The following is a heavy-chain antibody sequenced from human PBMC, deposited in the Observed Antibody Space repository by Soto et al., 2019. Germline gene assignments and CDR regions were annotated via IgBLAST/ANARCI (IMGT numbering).Heavy chain of an antibody. CDR2: IYYSGST. CDR1: GGSISSYY. CDR3: ARVRGPSCLERGFTP. J-gene: IGHJ5*02. V-gene: IGHV4-59*01. Sequence: SETLSLTCTVSGGSISSYYWSWIRQPPGKGLEWIGYIYYSGSTNDNPSLKSRVTISVDTSKNQFSLQLSSVTTADTGVDYCARVRGPSCLERGFTPWGQGTLVTVSS. D-gene: IGHD3-10*01.